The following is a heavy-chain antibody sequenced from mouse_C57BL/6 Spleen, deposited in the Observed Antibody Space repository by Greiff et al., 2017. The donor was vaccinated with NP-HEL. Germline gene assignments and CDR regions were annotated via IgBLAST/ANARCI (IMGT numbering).Heavy chain of an antibody. CDR1: GFNITDDY. CDR3: TPPIYYYGSSFAY. V-gene: IGHV14-4*01. J-gene: IGHJ3*01. CDR2: IDPENGDT. Sequence: EVQLQQSGAELVRPGASVKLSCTASGFNITDDYMHWVKQRPEQGLEWIGWIDPENGDTEYASKFQGKAPITADTSSNTAYLQLSSLTSEDTAVYYCTPPIYYYGSSFAYWGQGTLVTVSA. D-gene: IGHD1-1*01.